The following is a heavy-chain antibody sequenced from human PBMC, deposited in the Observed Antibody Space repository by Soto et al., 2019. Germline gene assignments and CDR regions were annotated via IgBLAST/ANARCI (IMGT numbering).Heavy chain of an antibody. Sequence: QVQLVQSGAEVKKPGASVKVSCKASEYTFTSYDINWVRQATGQGLGRLGWMNPNSGNTGYAQKFQGRVTMTRNTSISTAYMELSSLRSEDTAVYYCARVLSWASYYDFWSGYYNYYYYGMDVWGQGTTVTVSS. CDR2: MNPNSGNT. D-gene: IGHD3-3*01. CDR3: ARVLSWASYYDFWSGYYNYYYYGMDV. J-gene: IGHJ6*02. CDR1: EYTFTSYD. V-gene: IGHV1-8*01.